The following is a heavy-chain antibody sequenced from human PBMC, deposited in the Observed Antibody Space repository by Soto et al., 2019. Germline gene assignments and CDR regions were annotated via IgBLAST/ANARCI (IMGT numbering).Heavy chain of an antibody. V-gene: IGHV3-11*01. J-gene: IGHJ4*02. CDR2: ISSSGRTI. Sequence: QVQLVESGGGLVKPGGSLRLSCAASGFTFSDYYMSWIRQAPGKGLEWVSYISSSGRTIYYADSVKGRFTISRDNAKNALYLQMNSLRAEETAVYYCVSPYCSGGSCYYYWGQGALVTVSS. CDR3: VSPYCSGGSCYYY. CDR1: GFTFSDYY. D-gene: IGHD2-15*01.